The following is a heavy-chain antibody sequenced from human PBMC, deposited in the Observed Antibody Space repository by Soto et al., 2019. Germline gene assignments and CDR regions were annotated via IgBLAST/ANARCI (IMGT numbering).Heavy chain of an antibody. CDR3: ARVGYYYDSSGYWGEFDY. J-gene: IGHJ4*02. V-gene: IGHV4-59*01. CDR1: GGSISSYY. Sequence: SETLSLTCTVSGGSISSYYWSWIRQPPGKGLEWIGYNYYSGSTNYNPSLKSRVTISVDTSKNQFSLKLSSVTAADTAVYYCARVGYYYDSSGYWGEFDYWGQGTLVTVS. D-gene: IGHD3-22*01. CDR2: NYYSGST.